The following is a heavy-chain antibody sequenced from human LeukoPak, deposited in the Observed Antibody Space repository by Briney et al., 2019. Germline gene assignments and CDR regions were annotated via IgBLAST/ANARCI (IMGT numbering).Heavy chain of an antibody. D-gene: IGHD6-13*01. V-gene: IGHV1-69*04. CDR2: IIPTLGMT. J-gene: IGHJ6*02. CDR1: GGTFITYA. CDR3: ARPLSIAAAGTRYYYYGMDV. Sequence: ASVKVSCKASGGTFITYAISWVRQAPGQGLEWMGRIIPTLGMTNYAQKFEGRVTITADKSTSTAYMDLSSLRSEDTAVYYCARPLSIAAAGTRYYYYGMDVWGQGTTVTVSS.